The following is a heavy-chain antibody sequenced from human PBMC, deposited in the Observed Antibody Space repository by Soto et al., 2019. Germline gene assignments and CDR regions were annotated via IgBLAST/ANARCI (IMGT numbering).Heavy chain of an antibody. D-gene: IGHD3-3*01. Sequence: GGSLRLSCAASGFTFINALMTWGRQAPGKGLEWVGRIKSKSDGATTDYAAPVRGRFIISRDDSKNTLYLQMNSLKTEDTAVYYCTTGLTIFGVVIDPWGQGTLVTVSS. J-gene: IGHJ5*02. CDR1: GFTFINAL. CDR2: IKSKSDGATT. V-gene: IGHV3-15*01. CDR3: TTGLTIFGVVIDP.